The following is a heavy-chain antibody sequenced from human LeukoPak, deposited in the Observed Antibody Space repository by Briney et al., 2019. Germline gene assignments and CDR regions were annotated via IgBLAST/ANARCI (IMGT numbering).Heavy chain of an antibody. Sequence: GESLKISCKGSGYSFTSYWIGWVRQMPGKGLEWMGIIYPGDSDTRYSPSFQGQVTISADKSISTAYLQCSSLKASDTAMYYCATPGVTTGTTTDAFDIWGQGTMVTVSS. V-gene: IGHV5-51*01. CDR3: ATPGVTTGTTTDAFDI. CDR2: IYPGDSDT. J-gene: IGHJ3*02. CDR1: GYSFTSYW. D-gene: IGHD1-1*01.